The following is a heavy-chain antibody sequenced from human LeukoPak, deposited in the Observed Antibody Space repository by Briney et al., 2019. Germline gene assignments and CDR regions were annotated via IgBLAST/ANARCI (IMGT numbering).Heavy chain of an antibody. Sequence: KPSETQSLTCTVSGGSISSYYWSWIRQPPGKGLEWIGYIYYSGSTNYNPSLKSRVTISVDTSKNQFSLKLSSVTAADTAVYYCARLPQNWSDPWGQGTLVTVSS. CDR2: IYYSGST. V-gene: IGHV4-59*01. J-gene: IGHJ5*02. CDR3: ARLPQNWSDP. CDR1: GGSISSYY.